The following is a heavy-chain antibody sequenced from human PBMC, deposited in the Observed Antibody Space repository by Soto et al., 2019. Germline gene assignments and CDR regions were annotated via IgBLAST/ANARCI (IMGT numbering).Heavy chain of an antibody. CDR1: GYSFTSSW. V-gene: IGHV5-51*01. Sequence: AYLKISFKGSGYSFTSSWLGWVRQMPGKGLEWMGIIYPGDSDTRYSPSFQGQVTISADKSISTAYLQWSSLKASDTAMYYCARLSQLDLAPYNWSTPGAREPWSPSPQ. CDR3: ARLSQLDLAPYNWSTP. J-gene: IGHJ5*02. D-gene: IGHD1-1*01. CDR2: IYPGDSDT.